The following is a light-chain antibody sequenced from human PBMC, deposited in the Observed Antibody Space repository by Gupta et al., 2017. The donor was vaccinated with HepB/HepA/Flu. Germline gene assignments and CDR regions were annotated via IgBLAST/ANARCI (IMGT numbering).Light chain of an antibody. Sequence: QSVLTQPPSVSGAPGQRVTISCTGSSSNIGARYDVHWYQQLPGTAPKLLIYGVSNRPSGVPDRFSGSKSGTSASLAITGLQAEDEADYYCQSYDSALSTSVFGGGTKLTVL. CDR3: QSYDSALSTSV. CDR1: SSNIGARYD. CDR2: GVS. V-gene: IGLV1-40*01. J-gene: IGLJ3*02.